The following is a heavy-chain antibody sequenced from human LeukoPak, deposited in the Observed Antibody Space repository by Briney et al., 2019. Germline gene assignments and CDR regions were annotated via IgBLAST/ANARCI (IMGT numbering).Heavy chain of an antibody. Sequence: SETLSLTCTVSGGSISSSNYYWGWIRQPPGKGLEWIGTIYYSGNTYYNPSLESRVTISEDTSKNQFSLTLRSVTAADTAVYYCARQISDYYYYYMDVWGKGTTVTVSS. V-gene: IGHV4-39*01. J-gene: IGHJ6*03. CDR1: GGSISSSNYY. D-gene: IGHD3-10*01. CDR2: IYYSGNT. CDR3: ARQISDYYYYYMDV.